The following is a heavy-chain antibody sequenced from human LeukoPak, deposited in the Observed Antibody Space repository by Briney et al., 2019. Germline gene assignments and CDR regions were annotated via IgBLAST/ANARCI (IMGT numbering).Heavy chain of an antibody. D-gene: IGHD2-15*01. V-gene: IGHV3-33*01. Sequence: GRSLRLSCAASGFTFSSYGMHWVRQAPGKGLEWVAVIWYDGSNKYYADSVKGRLTISRDNSKNTLYLQMNSLRAEDTAVYYCARGYCSGGSCYSNDYWGQGTLVTVSS. CDR2: IWYDGSNK. CDR1: GFTFSSYG. J-gene: IGHJ4*02. CDR3: ARGYCSGGSCYSNDY.